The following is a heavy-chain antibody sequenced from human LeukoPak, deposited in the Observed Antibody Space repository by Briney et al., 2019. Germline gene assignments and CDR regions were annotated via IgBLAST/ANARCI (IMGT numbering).Heavy chain of an antibody. J-gene: IGHJ4*02. CDR1: GYRFTGYW. Sequence: GGSLKISCEGSGYRFTGYWIGWVRQMPGKGLEWMGIIFPGDSDTRYNPSFQGQVTFSTDKSINTAYLQWSSLEASDTAMYYCARSHSDNYFHYFDYWGQGTLVTVSS. CDR3: ARSHSDNYFHYFDY. D-gene: IGHD2/OR15-2a*01. CDR2: IFPGDSDT. V-gene: IGHV5-51*01.